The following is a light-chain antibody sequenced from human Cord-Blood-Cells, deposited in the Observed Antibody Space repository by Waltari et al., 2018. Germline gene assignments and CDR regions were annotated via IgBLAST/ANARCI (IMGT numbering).Light chain of an antibody. CDR2: RNN. CDR3: AAWDDSLSGPV. Sequence: QSVLTQPPSASGTPGQRVTISCSGSSSNIGSNYVYWYQQLPGTAPKLLSDRNNRRPSGVPDRFAGSKSGTSASLAISGLRSEDEADYYCAAWDDSLSGPVFGGGTKLTVL. J-gene: IGLJ3*02. CDR1: SSNIGSNY. V-gene: IGLV1-47*01.